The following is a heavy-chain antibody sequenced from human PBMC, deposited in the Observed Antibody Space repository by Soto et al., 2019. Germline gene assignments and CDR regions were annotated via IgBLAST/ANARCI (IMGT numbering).Heavy chain of an antibody. D-gene: IGHD4-17*01. V-gene: IGHV3-23*01. CDR1: GFTFSSYA. CDR2: ISGSGGST. CDR3: ANPIYGDYGGY. J-gene: IGHJ4*02. Sequence: GGSLRLSCAASGFTFSSYAMSWVRQAPGKGLEWVSAISGSGGSTYYADSVKGRFTISRDNSKNTLYLQMNSLRAEDTAVYYCANPIYGDYGGYWGQGTLVTVSS.